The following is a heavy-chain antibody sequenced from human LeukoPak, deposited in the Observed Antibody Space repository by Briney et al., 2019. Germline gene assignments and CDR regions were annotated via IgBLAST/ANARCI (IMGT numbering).Heavy chain of an antibody. D-gene: IGHD4-17*01. CDR3: AKDLSYGDMFDY. V-gene: IGHV3-23*01. J-gene: IGHJ4*02. CDR2: ISGSGGST. CDR1: GFTFSSYA. Sequence: TGGSLRLSCAASGFTFSSYAMSWVRQAPGKGLEWVSAISGSGGSTYYADSVKGRFTIPRDNSKNTLYLQMNSLRAEDTAVYYCAKDLSYGDMFDYWGQGTLVTVSS.